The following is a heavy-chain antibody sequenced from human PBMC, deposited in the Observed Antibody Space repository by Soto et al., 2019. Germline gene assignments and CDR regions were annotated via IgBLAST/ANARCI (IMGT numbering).Heavy chain of an antibody. CDR2: ISHDGSLS. Sequence: GGSLRLSCAASGFTFSDYTMHWVRQAPGKGLEWVAVISHDGSLSYDADSVKGRFTISRDNSRDTLFLEMNGLRVEDTAAYYCVNQEVGATVYFDHWGQGTLVTVSS. V-gene: IGHV3-30*04. D-gene: IGHD1-26*01. CDR1: GFTFSDYT. CDR3: VNQEVGATVYFDH. J-gene: IGHJ4*02.